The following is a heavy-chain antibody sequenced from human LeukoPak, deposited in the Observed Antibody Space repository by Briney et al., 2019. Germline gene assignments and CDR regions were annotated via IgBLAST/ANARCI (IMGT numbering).Heavy chain of an antibody. CDR1: GFTFSSYW. J-gene: IGHJ4*02. CDR3: AREGTMIVVASFDY. Sequence: PGGSLRLSCAASGFTFSSYWMHWVRQAPGKGLVWVSRINSDGSSTSYADSVEGRFTISRDNAKNTLYLQMNSLRAEDTAVYYCAREGTMIVVASFDYWGQGTLVTVSS. D-gene: IGHD3-22*01. V-gene: IGHV3-74*01. CDR2: INSDGSST.